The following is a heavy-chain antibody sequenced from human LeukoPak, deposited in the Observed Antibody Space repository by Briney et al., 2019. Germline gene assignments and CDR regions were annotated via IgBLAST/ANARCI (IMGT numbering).Heavy chain of an antibody. CDR2: SRPKANGYTT. CDR1: GFPFSDYY. V-gene: IGHV3-72*01. Sequence: GGSLRLSCTASGFPFSDYYIDWVRQAPGKGLEWVGRSRPKANGYTTDYAASVKGRFSISRDDSKNSLDLQMNSLKTEDTAVYHCTRDRGAYNLYDYWGQGTLVTVSS. CDR3: TRDRGAYNLYDY. J-gene: IGHJ4*02. D-gene: IGHD1-1*01.